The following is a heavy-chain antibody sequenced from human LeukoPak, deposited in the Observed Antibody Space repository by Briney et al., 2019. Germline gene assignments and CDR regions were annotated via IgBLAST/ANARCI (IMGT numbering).Heavy chain of an antibody. Sequence: GGSLRLSCAASGFTFSSYSMNWVRQAPGKGLEWVSSISSSSSYKYYADSVKGRFTISRDNAKNSLYLQMNSLRAEDTAVYYCARDPLSSVAFDIWGQGTMVTVSS. CDR3: ARDPLSSVAFDI. D-gene: IGHD2-15*01. J-gene: IGHJ3*02. CDR1: GFTFSSYS. V-gene: IGHV3-21*01. CDR2: ISSSSSYK.